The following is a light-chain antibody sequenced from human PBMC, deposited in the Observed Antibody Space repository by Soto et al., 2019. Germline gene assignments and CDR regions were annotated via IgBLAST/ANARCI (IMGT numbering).Light chain of an antibody. CDR2: AAS. CDR3: QQYGTSPWR. V-gene: IGKV1-39*01. Sequence: DIQMTQSPSSLSASVGDRVTITCRASQSIVTYLNWYLQKPGKAPKLLIYAASNLQSGVPSRFSGSGSGTDFILTITRLEPEDFAVYYCQQYGTSPWRFGQGTKVDIK. J-gene: IGKJ1*01. CDR1: QSIVTY.